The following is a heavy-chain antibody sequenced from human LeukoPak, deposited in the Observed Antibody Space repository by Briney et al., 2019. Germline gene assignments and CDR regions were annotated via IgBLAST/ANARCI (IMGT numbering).Heavy chain of an antibody. Sequence: PSETLSLTCAVYGGSFSGYYWSWIRQPPGKGLEWIGEINHSGSTNYNPSLKSRVTISVDTSKNQFSLKLSSVTAADTAVYYCARTVRGVITYYFDYWGQGTLVTVS. CDR2: INHSGST. CDR1: GGSFSGYY. D-gene: IGHD3-10*01. CDR3: ARTVRGVITYYFDY. J-gene: IGHJ4*02. V-gene: IGHV4-34*01.